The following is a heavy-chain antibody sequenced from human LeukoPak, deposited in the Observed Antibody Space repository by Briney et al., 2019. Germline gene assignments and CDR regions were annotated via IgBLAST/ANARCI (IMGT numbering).Heavy chain of an antibody. D-gene: IGHD5-18*01. J-gene: IGHJ4*02. CDR2: ISGSGGST. V-gene: IGHV3-23*01. CDR3: ARGGSDTAMAHDY. Sequence: GGSLRLSCAASGFTFSSYAMSWVRQAPGKGLEWVSAISGSGGSTYYADSVKGRFTISRDDAKNTLYLQLNSLRAEDTAVYFCARGGSDTAMAHDYWGQGTLVTVSS. CDR1: GFTFSSYA.